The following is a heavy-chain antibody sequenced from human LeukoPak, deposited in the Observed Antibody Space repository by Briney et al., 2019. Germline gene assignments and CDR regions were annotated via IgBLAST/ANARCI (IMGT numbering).Heavy chain of an antibody. CDR3: ARGGYYGSGNDFRFDP. CDR2: INYSEKP. V-gene: IGHV4-38-2*02. Sequence: PSETLSLTCSVSGYSIRSGYHWAWIRQPPGKGLEWIGSINYSEKPYYNPSLKSRVTISVDTSKNQFSLKLTSVTAADTAVYFCARGGYYGSGNDFRFDPWGQGTLVTVSS. CDR1: GYSIRSGYH. D-gene: IGHD3-10*01. J-gene: IGHJ5*02.